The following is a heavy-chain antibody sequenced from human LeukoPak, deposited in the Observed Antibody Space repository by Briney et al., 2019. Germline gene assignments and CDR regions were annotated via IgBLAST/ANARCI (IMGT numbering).Heavy chain of an antibody. CDR2: IYYSGST. D-gene: IGHD3-22*01. CDR1: GGSISSYY. V-gene: IGHV4-59*01. Sequence: ETLSLTCTVSGGSISSYYWSWIRQPPGKGLEWIGYIYYSGSTNYNPSLKSRVTISVDTSKNQFSLKLSSVTAADTAVYYCARSLGGYYDSSGSDAFDIWGQGTMVTVSS. CDR3: ARSLGGYYDSSGSDAFDI. J-gene: IGHJ3*02.